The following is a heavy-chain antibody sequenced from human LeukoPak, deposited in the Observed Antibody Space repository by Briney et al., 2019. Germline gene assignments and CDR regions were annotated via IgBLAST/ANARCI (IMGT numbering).Heavy chain of an antibody. CDR1: GFTFSSYW. Sequence: PGGSLRLSCAASGFTFSSYWMHWVRQAPGKGLLWVSLINSDGSSTSYADSVKGRFTISRDNAKNTLYLQMNSLRAEDTAVYYCARRIAAAAAPYYFDYWGQGTLVTVSS. CDR2: INSDGSST. V-gene: IGHV3-74*01. D-gene: IGHD6-13*01. J-gene: IGHJ4*02. CDR3: ARRIAAAAAPYYFDY.